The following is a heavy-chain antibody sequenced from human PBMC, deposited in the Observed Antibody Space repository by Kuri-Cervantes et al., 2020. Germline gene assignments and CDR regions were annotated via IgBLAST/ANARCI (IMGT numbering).Heavy chain of an antibody. V-gene: IGHV4-59*01. CDR1: GGSISSYD. D-gene: IGHD3-3*01. J-gene: IGHJ2*01. CDR2: ICYSGST. Sequence: GSLRLSCTVSGGSISSYDWSWIRQPPGKGLEWIGYICYSGSTNYNPSLKSRVTISVDTYKNQFSLKLSSVTTADTAVYYCARDRSDRITIFGVVTEYWYFDLWGRGTLVTVSS. CDR3: ARDRSDRITIFGVVTEYWYFDL.